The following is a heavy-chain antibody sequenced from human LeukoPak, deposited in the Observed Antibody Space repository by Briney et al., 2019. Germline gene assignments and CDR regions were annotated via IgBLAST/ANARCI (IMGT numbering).Heavy chain of an antibody. CDR3: ARGVWVLYYYYGMDV. D-gene: IGHD7-27*01. J-gene: IGHJ6*02. CDR2: INPNSGGT. Sequence: GASVKVSCKASGYTFTGYYMHWVRQAPGQGLEWMGWINPNSGGTNYAQKFQGRATMTRDTSISTAYMELSRLRSDDTAVYYCARGVWVLYYYYGMDVWGQGTTVTVSS. CDR1: GYTFTGYY. V-gene: IGHV1-2*02.